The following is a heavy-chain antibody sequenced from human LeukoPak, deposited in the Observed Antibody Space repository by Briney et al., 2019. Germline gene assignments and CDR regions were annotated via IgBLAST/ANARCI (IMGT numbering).Heavy chain of an antibody. CDR3: AKVQVGATYRGYFDY. Sequence: GGSLRLSCAASGFTFSSYAMSWVRQAPGKGLEWVSAISGSGGSTYYADSVKGRFTISRENSKNTLYLQMNSLRAEDTAVYYCAKVQVGATYRGYFDYWGQGTLVTVSS. V-gene: IGHV3-23*01. D-gene: IGHD1-14*01. J-gene: IGHJ4*02. CDR2: ISGSGGST. CDR1: GFTFSSYA.